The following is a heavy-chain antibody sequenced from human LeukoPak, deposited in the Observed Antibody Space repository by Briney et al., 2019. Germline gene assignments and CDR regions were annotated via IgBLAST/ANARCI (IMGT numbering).Heavy chain of an antibody. CDR2: INSDGSST. CDR3: ASIVVPAAPDDY. V-gene: IGHV3-74*01. CDR1: GFTFSSYW. J-gene: IGHJ4*02. D-gene: IGHD2-2*01. Sequence: GGSLRLSCAASGFTFSSYWMHWVRQAPGKGLVGVSRINSDGSSTSYADSVKGRFTISRDNAKNTLYLQMNSLRAEDTAVYYCASIVVPAAPDDYWGQGTLVTVSS.